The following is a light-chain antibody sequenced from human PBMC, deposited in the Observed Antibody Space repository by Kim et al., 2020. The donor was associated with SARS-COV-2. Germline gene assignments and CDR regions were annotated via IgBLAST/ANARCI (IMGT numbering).Light chain of an antibody. CDR1: KLGDKY. CDR2: QDS. Sequence: VSPVQTASLTCSGDKLGDKYACWYQQKPGQSPVLVIYQDSKRPSGIPERFSGSNSGNTATLTISGTQAMDEADYYCQAWDSSLVVFGGGTQLTVL. J-gene: IGLJ2*01. V-gene: IGLV3-1*01. CDR3: QAWDSSLVV.